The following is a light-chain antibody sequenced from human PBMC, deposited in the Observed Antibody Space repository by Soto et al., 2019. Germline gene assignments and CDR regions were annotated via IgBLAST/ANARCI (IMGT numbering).Light chain of an antibody. Sequence: QSALTQPPSASGSPGQSVTISCTGTSSDVGGYNYVSWYQQHPGKAPKLMIYEVSKRPSGVPDRFSGSKSGITASLTVSGLQADDEADYYCSSYAGSNNLVVFGGGTKLTVL. J-gene: IGLJ2*01. V-gene: IGLV2-8*01. CDR2: EVS. CDR3: SSYAGSNNLVV. CDR1: SSDVGGYNY.